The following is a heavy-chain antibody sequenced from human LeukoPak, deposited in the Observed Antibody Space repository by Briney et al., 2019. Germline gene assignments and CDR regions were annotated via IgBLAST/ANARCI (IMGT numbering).Heavy chain of an antibody. CDR2: ISYDGSNK. D-gene: IGHD1-26*01. Sequence: PGGSLRLSCAASGFTFSSYGMRWVRQAPGKGLEWVAVISYDGSNKYYADSVKGRFTISRDNSKNTLFLQMNSLRAEDTAVYYCARDGSDRGELPYFDYWGQGTLVTVSS. J-gene: IGHJ4*02. CDR3: ARDGSDRGELPYFDY. CDR1: GFTFSSYG. V-gene: IGHV3-30*03.